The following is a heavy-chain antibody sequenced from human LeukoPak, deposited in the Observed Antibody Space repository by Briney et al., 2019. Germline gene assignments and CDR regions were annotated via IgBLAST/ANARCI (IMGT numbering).Heavy chain of an antibody. CDR2: ISKTRWATDYTSPGNWTT. CDR3: AGRPTGYSSGYIH. Sequence: GGSLRLSCVASGFTFSSYGMNWVRQARGKGLEWISYISKTRWATDYTSPGNWTTFYGDSVKGRFTISRDNSENIVYLQMTNLRVEDTPVYYCAGRPTGYSSGYIHWGQGTLVTVSS. J-gene: IGHJ4*02. V-gene: IGHV3-48*01. D-gene: IGHD5-18*01. CDR1: GFTFSSYG.